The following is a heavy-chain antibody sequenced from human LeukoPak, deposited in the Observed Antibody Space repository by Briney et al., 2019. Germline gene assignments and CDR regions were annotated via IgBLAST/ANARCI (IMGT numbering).Heavy chain of an antibody. CDR2: IYSGGST. V-gene: IGHV3-53*01. Sequence: GGSLRLSCAASGFTVSSNYVSWVRRAPGKGLEWVSVIYSGGSTYYADSAKGRFTISRDNSKNTLYLQMNSLRAEDTAVYYCAREHCSGGSCYYTAFDIWGQGTMVTVSS. D-gene: IGHD2-15*01. CDR3: AREHCSGGSCYYTAFDI. J-gene: IGHJ3*02. CDR1: GFTVSSNY.